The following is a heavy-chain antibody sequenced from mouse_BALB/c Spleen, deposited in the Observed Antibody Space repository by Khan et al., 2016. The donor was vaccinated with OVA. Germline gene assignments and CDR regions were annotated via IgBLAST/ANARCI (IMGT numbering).Heavy chain of an antibody. V-gene: IGHV3-2*02. J-gene: IGHJ2*01. D-gene: IGHD1-2*01. CDR3: ARTARMKY. Sequence: EVELVESGPGLVKPSQSLSLTCTVTGYSITSGYGWNWIRQFPGNKLEWMGYISYSGSTNYNPSLKSRISITRDTSKNQFFLQLNSVTTEDTATYCCARTARMKYWGQGTTLTVSS. CDR2: ISYSGST. CDR1: GYSITSGYG.